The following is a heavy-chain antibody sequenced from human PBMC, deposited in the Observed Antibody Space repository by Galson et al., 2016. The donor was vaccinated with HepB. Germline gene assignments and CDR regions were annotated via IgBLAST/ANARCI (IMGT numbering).Heavy chain of an antibody. J-gene: IGHJ4*02. Sequence: SLRLSCAASGFTVSGNYMSWVRQAPGKGLEWVSVLYSGGSPYYADSVKGRFTISRDNSKNTLYLQMNSLRAEDTAVYYCARGYSEPSFWFDYWGQGTLVTVSS. V-gene: IGHV3-53*01. CDR3: ARGYSEPSFWFDY. CDR1: GFTVSGNY. CDR2: LYSGGSP. D-gene: IGHD3-3*01.